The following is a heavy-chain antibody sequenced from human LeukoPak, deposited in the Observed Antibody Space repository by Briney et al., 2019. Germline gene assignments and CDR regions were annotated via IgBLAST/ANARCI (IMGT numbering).Heavy chain of an antibody. CDR3: ARDSNYDSSGFQNHDAFDI. CDR2: ISAYNGNT. D-gene: IGHD3-22*01. J-gene: IGHJ3*02. Sequence: ASVKASCKASGYTFTSYGISWVRQAPGQGLEWMGWISAYNGNTNYAQKLQGRVTMTTDTSTSTAYVELRSLRSDDTAVYYCARDSNYDSSGFQNHDAFDIWGQGTMVTVSS. CDR1: GYTFTSYG. V-gene: IGHV1-18*01.